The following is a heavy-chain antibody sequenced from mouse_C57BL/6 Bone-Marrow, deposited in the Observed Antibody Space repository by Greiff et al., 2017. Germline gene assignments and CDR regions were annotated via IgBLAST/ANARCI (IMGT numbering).Heavy chain of an antibody. CDR3: AREETGY. Sequence: QVHVKQSGAELARPGASVKMSCKASGYTFTSYTMHWVKQRPGQGLEWIGYINPSSGYTKYNQKFKDKATLTADKSSSTAYMQLSSLTSEDSAVYYCAREETGYWGQGTTLTVSS. J-gene: IGHJ2*01. D-gene: IGHD4-1*01. CDR2: INPSSGYT. V-gene: IGHV1-4*01. CDR1: GYTFTSYT.